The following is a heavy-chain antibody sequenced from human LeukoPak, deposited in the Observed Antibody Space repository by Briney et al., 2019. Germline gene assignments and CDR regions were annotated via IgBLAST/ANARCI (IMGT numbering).Heavy chain of an antibody. CDR3: ARVPQYCSGGSCRRQDWFDP. V-gene: IGHV1-2*02. J-gene: IGHJ5*02. CDR1: GYTFTGYY. CDR2: INPNSGGT. Sequence: ASVKVSCKASGYTFTGYYMHWVRQAPGQGLEWMGWINPNSGGTNYAQKFQGRVTMTRDTSISTAYMKLSRLRSDDTAVYYCARVPQYCSGGSCRRQDWFDPWGQGTLVTVSS. D-gene: IGHD2-15*01.